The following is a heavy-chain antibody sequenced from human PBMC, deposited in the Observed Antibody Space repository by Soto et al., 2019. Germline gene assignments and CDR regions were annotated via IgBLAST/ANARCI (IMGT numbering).Heavy chain of an antibody. J-gene: IGHJ3*02. CDR2: IYSGGST. CDR1: GFTVSNNY. CDR3: ARGLNYFDHHAFDI. Sequence: EAQLVESGGGLIQPGGSLRLSCAASGFTVSNNYMVWVRQAPGKGLEWVSVIYSGGSTYYADSVKGRFTISRDKSNNTLYLQMNTLRAEETAVYYCARGLNYFDHHAFDIWGQGTMVTVSS. V-gene: IGHV3-53*01. D-gene: IGHD3-22*01.